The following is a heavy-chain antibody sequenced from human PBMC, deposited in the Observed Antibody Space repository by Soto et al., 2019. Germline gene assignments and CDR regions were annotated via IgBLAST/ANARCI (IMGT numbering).Heavy chain of an antibody. CDR2: LKSDGSGT. J-gene: IGHJ4*02. D-gene: IGHD6-13*01. Sequence: GGSLRLSCAASGFTFSSYNMNWVRQAPGKGLVWVSRLKSDGSGTMYADSVKGRLTISRDNSKNTLYLQMNSLRAEDTAVYYCAKDQQQHGRPFDYWGQGTMVTVSS. CDR1: GFTFSSYN. CDR3: AKDQQQHGRPFDY. V-gene: IGHV3-74*03.